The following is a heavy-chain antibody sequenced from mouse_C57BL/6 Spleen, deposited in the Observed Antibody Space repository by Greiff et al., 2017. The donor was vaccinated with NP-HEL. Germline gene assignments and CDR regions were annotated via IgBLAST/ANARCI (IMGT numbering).Heavy chain of an antibody. CDR2: IYPGDGDT. CDR3: ARRYYEDWYFDV. CDR1: GYAFSSYW. V-gene: IGHV1-80*01. Sequence: VQLQQSGAELVKPGASVKISCKASGYAFSSYWMNWVKQRPGKGLEWIGQIYPGDGDTNYNGKFKGKATLTADKSSSTAYMQLSSLTSEDSAVYCCARRYYEDWYFDVWGTGTTVTVSS. J-gene: IGHJ1*03. D-gene: IGHD1-1*01.